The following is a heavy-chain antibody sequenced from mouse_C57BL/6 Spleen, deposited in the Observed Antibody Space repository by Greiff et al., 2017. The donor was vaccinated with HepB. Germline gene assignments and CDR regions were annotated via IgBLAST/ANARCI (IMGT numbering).Heavy chain of an antibody. D-gene: IGHD1-1*01. Sequence: EVKVVESGPELVKPGASVKISCKASGYSFTGYYMNWVKQSPEKSLEWIGEINPSTGGTTYNQKFKAKATLTVDKSSSTAYMQLKSLTSEDSAVYYCARHYGSYAMDYWGQGTSVTVSS. CDR3: ARHYGSYAMDY. CDR1: GYSFTGYY. V-gene: IGHV1-42*01. J-gene: IGHJ4*01. CDR2: INPSTGGT.